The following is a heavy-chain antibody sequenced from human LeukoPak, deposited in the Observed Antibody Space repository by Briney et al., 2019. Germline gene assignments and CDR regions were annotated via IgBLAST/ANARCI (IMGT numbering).Heavy chain of an antibody. V-gene: IGHV1-2*02. CDR2: INPNSGFT. CDR1: GYTFTEQY. J-gene: IGHJ4*02. CDR3: ARLADCSSSSCRSFDY. D-gene: IGHD2-2*01. Sequence: ASVTVSCKASGYTFTEQYLHWVRQAPGQGLEWMGWINPNSGFTNYAQKFQGRVTMTRDTSISTAYMELSRLRSDDTAVYYCARLADCSSSSCRSFDYWGQGTLVTVSS.